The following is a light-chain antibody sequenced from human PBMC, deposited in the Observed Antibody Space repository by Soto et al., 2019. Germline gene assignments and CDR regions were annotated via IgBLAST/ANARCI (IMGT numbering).Light chain of an antibody. CDR3: CSFAGGTNLV. J-gene: IGLJ1*01. Sequence: QSALIQPPSASGSPGQSVTISCTGTRRDIGGYDFVSWYQQHPGKAPKLLISEVTKRPSGVPDRFSGSKSGNTASLTISGPQSDDEADYYCCSFAGGTNLVFGTGTKVTVL. V-gene: IGLV2-8*01. CDR1: RRDIGGYDF. CDR2: EVT.